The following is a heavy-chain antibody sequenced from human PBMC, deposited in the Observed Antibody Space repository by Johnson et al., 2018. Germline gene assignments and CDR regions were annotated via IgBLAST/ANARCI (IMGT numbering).Heavy chain of an antibody. CDR3: ATGAISGVIYREFFQH. Sequence: VQLVESGGGVVQHGGSLRLSCSASGFSFSNHVMHWVRQAPGKGLEWVAVPSNDEGIKYYEDSVKGRFTISRDNSKGQLYLQINSLRAEDTAVYYCATGAISGVIYREFFQHWGQGTLVTVSS. D-gene: IGHD3-10*01. CDR2: PSNDEGIK. J-gene: IGHJ1*01. CDR1: GFSFSNHV. V-gene: IGHV3-30*03.